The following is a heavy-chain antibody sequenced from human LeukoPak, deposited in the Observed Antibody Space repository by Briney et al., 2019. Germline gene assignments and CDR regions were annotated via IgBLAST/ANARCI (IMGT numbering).Heavy chain of an antibody. CDR2: IIPMFGTA. CDR1: GGTFSSYA. V-gene: IGHV1-69*05. CDR3: ARSITIFGVVTIRQAFDI. J-gene: IGHJ3*02. D-gene: IGHD3-3*01. Sequence: SVKVSCKASGGTFSSYAISWVRQAPGQGLEWMGGIIPMFGTANNARKFQGRVTITTDESTTTVYMELSSLRSEDTAVYYCARSITIFGVVTIRQAFDIWGQGTMVTVSS.